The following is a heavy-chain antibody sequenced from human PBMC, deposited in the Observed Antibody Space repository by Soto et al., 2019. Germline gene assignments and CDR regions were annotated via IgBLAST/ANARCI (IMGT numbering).Heavy chain of an antibody. J-gene: IGHJ4*02. CDR2: IRDRAYNYAT. CDR3: AKEDSSSWYLDY. Sequence: LRLSCAASGFVFKDSSIHWVRQASGKGLEWVGRIRDRAYNYATSYAASVKGRFTISRDDSSNTAFLQMNSLRAEDTAVYYCAKEDSSSWYLDYWGQGTLVTVSS. D-gene: IGHD6-13*01. V-gene: IGHV3-73*01. CDR1: GFVFKDSS.